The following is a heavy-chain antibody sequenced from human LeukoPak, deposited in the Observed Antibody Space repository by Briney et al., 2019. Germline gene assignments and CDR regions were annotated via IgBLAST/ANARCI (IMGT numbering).Heavy chain of an antibody. J-gene: IGHJ5*02. CDR3: AKDIDGPWRYGDYGGFDP. D-gene: IGHD4-17*01. V-gene: IGHV3-9*01. CDR1: GFTFDDYA. CDR2: ISWNSGSI. Sequence: PGRSLRLSCAASGFTFDDYAMHWVRQAPGKGLEWVSGISWNSGSIGYADSVKGRFTISRDNAKNSLYLQMNSLRAEDTALYYCAKDIDGPWRYGDYGGFDPWGQGTLVTVSS.